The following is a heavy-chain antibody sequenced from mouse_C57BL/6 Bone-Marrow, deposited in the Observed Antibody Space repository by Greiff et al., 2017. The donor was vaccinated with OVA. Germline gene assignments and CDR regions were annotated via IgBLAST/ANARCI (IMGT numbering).Heavy chain of an antibody. V-gene: IGHV1-5*01. J-gene: IGHJ4*01. D-gene: IGHD2-3*01. Sequence: EVKLVESGTVLARPGASVKMSCKTSGYTFTSYWMHWVKQRPDQGLEWIGAIYPGNSDTSYNQKFKGKAKLTAVTSASTAYMELSSLTKEDSAVYYCTRSDGYSPSLDHWGQGTSVTVSS. CDR2: IYPGNSDT. CDR1: GYTFTSYW. CDR3: TRSDGYSPSLDH.